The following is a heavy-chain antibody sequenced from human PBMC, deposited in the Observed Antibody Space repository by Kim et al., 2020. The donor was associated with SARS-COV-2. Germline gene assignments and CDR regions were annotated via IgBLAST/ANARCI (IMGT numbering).Heavy chain of an antibody. D-gene: IGHD1-26*01. J-gene: IGHJ6*02. CDR1: GFTFSSYA. CDR3: AKDAPIGTYYFRNGMDV. CDR2: ISGTGGST. V-gene: IGHV3-23*01. Sequence: GGSLRLSCAASGFTFSSYAMSWVRQAPGKGLEWVSTISGTGGSTYYADSVKGRFTISRDNSKNTVYLQMNSLRAEDTAVYYCAKDAPIGTYYFRNGMDVWGQGTTVTVSS.